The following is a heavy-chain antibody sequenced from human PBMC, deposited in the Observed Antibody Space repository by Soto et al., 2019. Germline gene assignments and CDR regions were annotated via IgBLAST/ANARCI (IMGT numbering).Heavy chain of an antibody. D-gene: IGHD2-15*01. CDR3: ARTPLGLATLKIPEY. V-gene: IGHV4-39*01. J-gene: IGHJ4*02. CDR2: MFYSGNT. Sequence: QLQVQESGPGLVKPSETLSLTCTVSGDSVSSDSYYWAWIRQPPGQGLAWIGSMFYSGNTYYNPSLMSRVPISVATSENPFYLKLTSVTAADTAIYYCARTPLGLATLKIPEYWGQGSLVTVSS. CDR1: GDSVSSDSYY.